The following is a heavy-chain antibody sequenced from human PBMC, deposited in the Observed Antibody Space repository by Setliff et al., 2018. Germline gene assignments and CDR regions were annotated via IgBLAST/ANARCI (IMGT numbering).Heavy chain of an antibody. V-gene: IGHV3-23*01. CDR2: ISGTGGNT. J-gene: IGHJ6*02. CDR1: GFTFSTFA. CDR3: VRQAVNSKYYYYGMDV. Sequence: PGGSLRLSCAASGFTFSTFAMTWVRQAPGKRLEWVSTISGTGGNTYYADSVQGRFVISRDNSMNTLYLQMNRLRAEDTAVFYCVRQAVNSKYYYYGMDVWGQGTTVTVSS. D-gene: IGHD1-1*01.